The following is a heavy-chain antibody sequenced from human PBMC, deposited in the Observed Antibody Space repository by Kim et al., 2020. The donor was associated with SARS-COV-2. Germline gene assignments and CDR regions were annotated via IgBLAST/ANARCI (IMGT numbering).Heavy chain of an antibody. CDR2: ISYDGRNQ. J-gene: IGHJ6*02. CDR1: GLTFDESA. V-gene: IGHV3-30-3*01. D-gene: IGHD3-22*01. CDR3: ARGNYFESISLSDYYNGMDV. Sequence: GGSLRLSCAASGLTFDESAMNWVRQAPGKALAWVAVISYDGRNQEYADSVKGRFTISRDNSKSTLYLQMNSLRVEDTAVYFCARGNYFESISLSDYYNGMDVWGQGTTVTVSS.